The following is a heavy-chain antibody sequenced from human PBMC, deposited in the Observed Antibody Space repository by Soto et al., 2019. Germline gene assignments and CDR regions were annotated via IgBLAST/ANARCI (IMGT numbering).Heavy chain of an antibody. V-gene: IGHV4-34*01. J-gene: IGHJ4*02. CDR1: GGSFSGYY. CDR3: ARGRVVATISDFDY. Sequence: SETLSLTCAVYGGSFSGYYWTWIRQPPGKGLEWIGEINHSGSTNYKPSLESRITISVDASKNQFSLKLSSVTAADTAVYYCARGRVVATISDFDYWGQGTLVTVSS. D-gene: IGHD5-12*01. CDR2: INHSGST.